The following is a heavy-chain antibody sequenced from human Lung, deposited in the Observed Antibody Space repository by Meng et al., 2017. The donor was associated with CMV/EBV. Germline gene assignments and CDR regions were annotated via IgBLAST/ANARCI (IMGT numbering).Heavy chain of an antibody. CDR3: VRDCSVASCYDFYYYGMDV. CDR1: GYTFGTDG. J-gene: IGHJ6*02. D-gene: IGHD2-2*01. V-gene: IGHV1-69*05. CDR2: SIPMYATV. Sequence: SVXVSXXASGYTFGTDGISWVRQAPGQGLEWMGGSIPMYATVNYAQKFQGRVTITTDESASTAYMELSSLRSEDTGVYYCVRDCSVASCYDFYYYGMDVWGRGTTVTVSS.